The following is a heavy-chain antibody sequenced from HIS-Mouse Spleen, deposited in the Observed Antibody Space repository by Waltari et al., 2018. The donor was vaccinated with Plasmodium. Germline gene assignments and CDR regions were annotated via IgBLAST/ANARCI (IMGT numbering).Heavy chain of an antibody. J-gene: IGHJ4*02. CDR3: ARESSSSWYFDY. V-gene: IGHV3-21*01. CDR1: GGSISSSSYY. Sequence: LQLQESGPGLVKPSETLSLTCTVSGGSISSSSYYWGWVRQAPGKGLEWVSSISSSSSYIYYADSVKGRFTISRDNAKNSLYLQMNSLRAEDTAVYYCARESSSSWYFDYWGQGTLVTVSS. D-gene: IGHD6-13*01. CDR2: ISSSSSYI.